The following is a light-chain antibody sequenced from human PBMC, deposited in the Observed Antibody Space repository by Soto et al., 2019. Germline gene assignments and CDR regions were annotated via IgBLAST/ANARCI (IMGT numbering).Light chain of an antibody. V-gene: IGLV1-40*01. Sequence: QSVLTQPPSVSGAPGQRVTISCTGSSSNIGAGRDVHWYRQLPGAAPKFLISDSNHRPSGVPDRFSVSKSGASASLAITGLRPXDEGEYFCQSYGTSLSGLYVFGTGTKV. CDR2: DSN. J-gene: IGLJ1*01. CDR3: QSYGTSLSGLYV. CDR1: SSNIGAGRD.